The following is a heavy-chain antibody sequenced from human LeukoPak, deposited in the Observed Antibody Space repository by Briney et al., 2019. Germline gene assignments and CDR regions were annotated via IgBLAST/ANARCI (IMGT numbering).Heavy chain of an antibody. CDR3: ARVVVTAMGPYYYYYYMDV. D-gene: IGHD2-21*02. J-gene: IGHJ6*03. V-gene: IGHV4-61*02. CDR2: IYTSGST. Sequence: SETLSLTCTVSGGPISSGSYYWSWIRQPAGKGLEWIGRIYTSGSTNYNPSLKSRVTISVDTSKNQSSLKLSSVTAADTAVYYCARVVVTAMGPYYYYYYMDVWGKGTTVTVSS. CDR1: GGPISSGSYY.